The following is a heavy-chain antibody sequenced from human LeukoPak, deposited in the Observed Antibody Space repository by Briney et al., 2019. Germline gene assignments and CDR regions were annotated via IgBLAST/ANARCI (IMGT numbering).Heavy chain of an antibody. V-gene: IGHV4-34*01. D-gene: IGHD2-2*01. Sequence: SETLSLTCAVYGGSFSGHYWTWIRQSPGKGLEWIGEIHHSRGTNYNPSLNFRVTISLDTSRNQFSLKLISLTAADTAVYYCARVPAAMEGWFDPWGQGTLVTVSS. J-gene: IGHJ5*02. CDR3: ARVPAAMEGWFDP. CDR1: GGSFSGHY. CDR2: IHHSRGT.